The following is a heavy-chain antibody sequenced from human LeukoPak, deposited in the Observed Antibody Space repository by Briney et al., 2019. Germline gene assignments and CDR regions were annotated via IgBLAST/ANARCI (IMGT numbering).Heavy chain of an antibody. CDR1: GFTFSSYA. J-gene: IGHJ3*02. CDR3: ARDGYYYDSSGYYYQVAISYAFDI. D-gene: IGHD3-22*01. V-gene: IGHV3-30*04. CDR2: ISYDGSNK. Sequence: RGGSLLLSCAASGFTFSSYAMHWVRQAPGKGLEWVAVISYDGSNKYYAASVKGRFTISRDNSKDTLYLQMNSLRAEDTAVYYCARDGYYYDSSGYYYQVAISYAFDIWGQGTMVTVSS.